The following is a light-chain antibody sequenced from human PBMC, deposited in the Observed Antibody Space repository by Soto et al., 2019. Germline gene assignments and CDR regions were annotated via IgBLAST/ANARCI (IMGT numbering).Light chain of an antibody. CDR2: EVN. J-gene: IGLJ3*02. CDR3: TSYAGSTIWV. V-gene: IGLV2-8*01. Sequence: QSALTQPPSASGSPGQSVTISCTGTSSDVGAYNDVSWYQQYPGQAPKLMIYEVNKRPSGVPDRFSGSKSGKTASLTVSGLPPEDEAEYHCTSYAGSTIWVFGGGTKLTV. CDR1: SSDVGAYND.